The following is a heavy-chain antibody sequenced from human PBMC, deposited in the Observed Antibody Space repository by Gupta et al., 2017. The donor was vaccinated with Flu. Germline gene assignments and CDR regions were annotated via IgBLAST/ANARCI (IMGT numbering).Heavy chain of an antibody. J-gene: IGHJ4*02. D-gene: IGHD2-21*02. V-gene: IGHV1-69*01. CDR2: TIPVLGPT. CDR3: ARKRGGHCDYDTCYSFDN. Sequence: QVHLVQSGTEVKKPGSSVKASCKTSGVTFSDYPIKWVRQAPGQGLEWMGGTIPVLGPTKYAQKVEGRVTITADESTNTVFMELNSLRSEDTAVYYGARKRGGHCDYDTCYSFDNWGKGTLVIVSA. CDR1: GVTFSDYP.